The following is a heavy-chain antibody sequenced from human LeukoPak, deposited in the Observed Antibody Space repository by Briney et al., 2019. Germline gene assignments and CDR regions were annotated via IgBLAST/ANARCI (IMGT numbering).Heavy chain of an antibody. CDR1: GYTFTGYY. V-gene: IGHV1-2*02. CDR3: QRITIFGVIIDFDY. D-gene: IGHD3-3*01. CDR2: INPNSGGT. Sequence: EASVKVSCKASGYTFTGYYMHWVRQAPGQGLEWMGWINPNSGGTNYAQKFQGRVTMTTDTSTSTAYMEVRSLRSDDTAVYYCQRITIFGVIIDFDYWGQGSLVTVSS. J-gene: IGHJ4*02.